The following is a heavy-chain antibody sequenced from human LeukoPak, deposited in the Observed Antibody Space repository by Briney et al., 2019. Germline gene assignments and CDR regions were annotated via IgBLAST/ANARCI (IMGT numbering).Heavy chain of an antibody. Sequence: PSETLSLTCTVSGDSISSSNCYWGWIRQPPGKGLEWIGSIYFSGGTYYNASLKSRVTISVDTSKNQFSLKLSSVIAADTAVYYCARQTGSGLFSLPGGQGTLVTVSS. D-gene: IGHD3-10*01. CDR1: GDSISSSNCY. CDR3: ARQTGSGLFSLP. J-gene: IGHJ4*02. V-gene: IGHV4-39*01. CDR2: IYFSGGT.